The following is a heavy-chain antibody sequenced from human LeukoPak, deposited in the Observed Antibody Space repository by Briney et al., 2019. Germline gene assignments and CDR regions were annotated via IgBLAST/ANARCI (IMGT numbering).Heavy chain of an antibody. D-gene: IGHD3-10*01. Sequence: PSETPSLTCAVSGGSISSGGYSWSWIRQPPGKGLEWIGYIYHSGSTYYNPSLKSRVTISVDRSKNQFSLKLSSVTAADTAVYYCARGSLSLGSAFDIWGQGTMVTVSS. CDR3: ARGSLSLGSAFDI. CDR1: GGSISSGGYS. J-gene: IGHJ3*02. CDR2: IYHSGST. V-gene: IGHV4-30-2*01.